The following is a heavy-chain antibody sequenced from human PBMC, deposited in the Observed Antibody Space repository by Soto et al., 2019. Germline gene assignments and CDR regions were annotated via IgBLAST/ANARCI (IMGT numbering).Heavy chain of an antibody. CDR3: ARGVISYSDF. CDR1: GYTFIGFD. J-gene: IGHJ4*02. Sequence: ASVKVSCKAYGYTFIGFDINWARQAAGQGLEWMGWMNPNTGNTAYAQKFQGRLTLTRDTSISAAYMDLSSLTSEDTAVYYCARGVISYSDFWAQGTLVTSPQ. CDR2: MNPNTGNT. D-gene: IGHD2-21*01. V-gene: IGHV1-8*01.